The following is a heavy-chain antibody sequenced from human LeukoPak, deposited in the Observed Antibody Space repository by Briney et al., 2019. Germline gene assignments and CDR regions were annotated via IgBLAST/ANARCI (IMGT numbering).Heavy chain of an antibody. J-gene: IGHJ4*02. CDR1: GGSISSSSYY. Sequence: SETLSLTCTVSGGSISSSSYYWGWIRQPPGKGLEWIGSIYYSGSTYYNPSLKSRVTISVDTSKNQFSLKLSSVTAADTAVYYCARDVDRGSSFDFDYWGQGTLVTVSS. D-gene: IGHD2-2*01. CDR2: IYYSGST. CDR3: ARDVDRGSSFDFDY. V-gene: IGHV4-39*02.